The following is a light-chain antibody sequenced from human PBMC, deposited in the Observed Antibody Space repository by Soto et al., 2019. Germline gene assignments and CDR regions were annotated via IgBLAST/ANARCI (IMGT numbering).Light chain of an antibody. CDR1: QSVSSD. CDR3: QQYNNWPKT. V-gene: IGKV3-15*01. J-gene: IGKJ1*01. Sequence: EMVMTQSTATLSLSPGERATLSCRASQSVSSDLAWYQQKPGQAPRLLIYGTSTRATGIPARFSGSWSGTEFTLTISSLQSEDFAVYYCQQYNNWPKTFGQGTKVDIK. CDR2: GTS.